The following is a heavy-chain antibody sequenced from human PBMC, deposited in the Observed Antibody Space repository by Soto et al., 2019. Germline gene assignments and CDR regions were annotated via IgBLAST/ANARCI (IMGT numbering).Heavy chain of an antibody. Sequence: QVQLVQSGAEVKKPGSSVKVSCTASGGTLRSYSVSWVRLAPGQGLEWMGRIIPILGTTDYAQQFQGRITITADKSTSAAHMDMSNRRSEDTAVYYCARGAVPSTLDRGAHNWFDPWGQGTLVTVSS. CDR3: ARGAVPSTLDRGAHNWFDP. J-gene: IGHJ5*02. D-gene: IGHD3-10*01. V-gene: IGHV1-69*08. CDR2: IIPILGTT. CDR1: GGTLRSYS.